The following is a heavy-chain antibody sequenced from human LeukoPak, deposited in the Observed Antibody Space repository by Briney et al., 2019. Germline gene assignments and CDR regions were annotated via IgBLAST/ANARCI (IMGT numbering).Heavy chain of an antibody. J-gene: IGHJ6*02. Sequence: ASVKVSCKASGYIFTSYYMHWVRQAPGQGLEWMAIINPSGGSTTYAQNFQGRVTMTRDTSTSTVYLEVNSLRSDDTAVYYCAREGYGSGRCLGLDVWGQGTTVTVSS. CDR3: AREGYGSGRCLGLDV. V-gene: IGHV1-46*01. CDR1: GYIFTSYY. CDR2: INPSGGST. D-gene: IGHD3-10*01.